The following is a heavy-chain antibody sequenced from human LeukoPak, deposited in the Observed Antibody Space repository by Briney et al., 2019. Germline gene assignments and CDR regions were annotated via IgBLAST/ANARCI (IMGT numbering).Heavy chain of an antibody. CDR2: ISSSSSYI. J-gene: IGHJ4*02. D-gene: IGHD3-22*01. CDR3: AISTDYYDSSGSGPVAKDY. CDR1: GFTFSSYS. V-gene: IGHV3-21*01. Sequence: NPGGSLRLSCAASGFTFSSYSMNWVRQAPGKGLEWVSSISSSSSYIYYADSVRGRFTISRDNAKNSLYLQMNSLRAEDTAVYYCAISTDYYDSSGSGPVAKDYWGQGTLVTVSS.